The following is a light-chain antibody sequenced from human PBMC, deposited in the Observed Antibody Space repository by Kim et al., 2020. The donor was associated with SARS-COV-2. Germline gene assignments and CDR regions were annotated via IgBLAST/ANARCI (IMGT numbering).Light chain of an antibody. CDR2: EVI. J-gene: IGLJ2*01. Sequence: GQSVPISCTGTRSDVGIYNRVSWYQQPPGTAPKLMIYEVINRPSGVPDRFSGSKSGNTASLTISGLQAEDEADYYCSSYTSSSTVVFGGGTQLTVL. CDR1: RSDVGIYNR. V-gene: IGLV2-18*02. CDR3: SSYTSSSTVV.